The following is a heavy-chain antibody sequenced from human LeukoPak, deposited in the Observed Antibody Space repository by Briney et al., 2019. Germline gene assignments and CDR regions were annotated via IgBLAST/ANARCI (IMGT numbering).Heavy chain of an antibody. Sequence: GGSLRLSCAASGFTFRSHAMSWVREAPGKGLEWVSVIYSGGSTYYADSVKGRFTISRDNSKNTLYLQMNSLRDEDTAVYYCASNSGDYWGQGTLVTVSS. CDR3: ASNSGDY. CDR2: IYSGGST. CDR1: GFTFRSHA. D-gene: IGHD1-1*01. V-gene: IGHV3-53*01. J-gene: IGHJ4*02.